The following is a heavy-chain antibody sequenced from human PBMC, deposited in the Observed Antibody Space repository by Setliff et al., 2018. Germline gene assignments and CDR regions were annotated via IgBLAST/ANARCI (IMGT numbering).Heavy chain of an antibody. D-gene: IGHD5-12*01. J-gene: IGHJ4*02. CDR1: GGSISSSNW. V-gene: IGHV4-4*02. Sequence: SETLSLTCAVSGGSISSSNWWSWVRQPPGKGLEWIGEIYHSGSTNYNPSLKSRVTISVDTSKNQFSLKLSSVTAADTAVYYCARGGYSRGPPVYYFDYWGQGTLVTVSS. CDR3: ARGGYSRGPPVYYFDY. CDR2: IYHSGST.